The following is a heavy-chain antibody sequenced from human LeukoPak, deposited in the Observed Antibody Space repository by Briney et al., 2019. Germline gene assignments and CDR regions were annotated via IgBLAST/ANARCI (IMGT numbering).Heavy chain of an antibody. CDR3: ARRAGAYSHPYDY. CDR1: GFTVSSNS. Sequence: GGSLRLSCTVSGFTVSSNSMSWVRQAPGKGLEWVSFIYSDNTHYSDSVKGRFTISRDNSKNTLYLQMNSLRAEDTAVYYCARRAGAYSHPYDYWGQETLVTVSS. J-gene: IGHJ4*02. D-gene: IGHD4/OR15-4a*01. CDR2: IYSDNT. V-gene: IGHV3-53*01.